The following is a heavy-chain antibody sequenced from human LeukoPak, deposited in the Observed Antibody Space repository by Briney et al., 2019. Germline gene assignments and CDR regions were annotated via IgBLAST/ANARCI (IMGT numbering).Heavy chain of an antibody. D-gene: IGHD5-18*01. CDR2: INPNSGGT. CDR3: AREMDTAMGYDADY. V-gene: IGHV1-2*02. J-gene: IGHJ4*02. CDR1: GYTFTGYY. Sequence: ASVKVSCKASGYTFTGYYMHWVRQAPGQGLEWMGWINPNSGGTNCAQKFQGRVTMTRDTSISTAYMELSRLRSDDTAVYYCAREMDTAMGYDADYWGQGTLVTVSS.